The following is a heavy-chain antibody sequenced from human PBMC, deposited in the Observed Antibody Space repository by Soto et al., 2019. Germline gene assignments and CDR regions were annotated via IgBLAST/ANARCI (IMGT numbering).Heavy chain of an antibody. CDR1: GGSISSGDYY. V-gene: IGHV4-30-4*01. J-gene: IGHJ6*02. Sequence: SETLSLTCTASGGSISSGDYYWSWIPQPPGKGLEWIGYIYYSGSTYYNPSLKSRVTISVDTSKNQFSLKLSSVTAADTAVYYCARHSPSSSYYYYGMDVWGQGTTVTVSS. D-gene: IGHD6-6*01. CDR3: ARHSPSSSYYYYGMDV. CDR2: IYYSGST.